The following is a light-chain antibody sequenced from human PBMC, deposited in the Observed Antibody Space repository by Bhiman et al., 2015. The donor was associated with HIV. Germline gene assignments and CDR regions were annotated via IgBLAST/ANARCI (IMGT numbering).Light chain of an antibody. J-gene: IGLJ2*01. CDR1: SSDIGTYNI. V-gene: IGLV2-14*02. Sequence: QSALTQSASVSGSPGQSITISCTGTSSDIGTYNIVSWYQQHPGKAPKLMIYEVNKRPSGVSHRFSGSKSGDTASLTISELQAEDEANYYCSSYASSGPSHVIFGGGTKLTVL. CDR3: SSYASSGPSHVI. CDR2: EVN.